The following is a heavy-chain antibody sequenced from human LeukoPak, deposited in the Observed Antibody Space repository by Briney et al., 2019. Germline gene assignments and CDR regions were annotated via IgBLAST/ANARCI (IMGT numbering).Heavy chain of an antibody. V-gene: IGHV3-30-3*01. CDR2: ISYDGSNK. CDR3: ARGHRYDYVWGSFPFDY. CDR1: GFDFGTYA. J-gene: IGHJ4*02. Sequence: GGSLRLSCAASGFDFGTYALHWVRQPPGKGLEWVAVISYDGSNKDYADSVKGRFTVSRDNSKSTLYLQMNSLRADDTAVYYCARGHRYDYVWGSFPFDYWGQGTLVTVSS. D-gene: IGHD3-16*01.